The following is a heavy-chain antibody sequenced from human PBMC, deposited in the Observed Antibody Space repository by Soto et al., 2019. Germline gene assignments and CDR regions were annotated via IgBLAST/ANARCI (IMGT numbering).Heavy chain of an antibody. V-gene: IGHV3-23*01. J-gene: IGHJ1*01. CDR1: GFTFSSYA. D-gene: IGHD3-22*01. CDR2: ISGSGGST. CDR3: ARPQTYYYDSSGYYYAEYFQH. Sequence: GGSLRLSCAASGFTFSSYAMSWVRQAPGKGLEWVSAISGSGGSTYYADSVKGRFTISRDNSKNTLYPQMNSLRAEDTAVYYCARPQTYYYDSSGYYYAEYFQHWGQGTLVTVSS.